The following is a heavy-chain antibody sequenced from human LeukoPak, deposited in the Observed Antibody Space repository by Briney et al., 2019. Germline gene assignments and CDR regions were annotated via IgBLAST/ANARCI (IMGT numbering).Heavy chain of an antibody. V-gene: IGHV6-1*01. Sequence: SQTLSLTRAISGESVSSNSAACNSVSQSPSRGLEWRGTTYYRAKWYNDYAVSVKSRITIIPDTSKNRFSLQLNSVTPEDTAVYYCARGYSYGSYDYWGQGTLVSVS. D-gene: IGHD5-18*01. CDR1: GESVSSNSAA. J-gene: IGHJ4*02. CDR3: ARGYSYGSYDY. CDR2: TYYRAKWYN.